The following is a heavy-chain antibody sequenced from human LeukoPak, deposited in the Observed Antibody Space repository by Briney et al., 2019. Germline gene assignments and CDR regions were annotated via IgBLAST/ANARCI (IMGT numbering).Heavy chain of an antibody. D-gene: IGHD3-16*01. CDR3: TTGPSYGYEW. J-gene: IGHJ4*02. CDR1: RMTFSNHW. CDR2: IKTDGRTT. V-gene: IGHV3-74*01. Sequence: PGGSLRLSCAASRMTFSNHWMHWVRQAPGKGLVWVSLIKTDGRTTIYADSVKGRFTISRDNGKSTLYLQMNSLRAEDTAIYYCTTGPSYGYEWWGQGTVVTVSS.